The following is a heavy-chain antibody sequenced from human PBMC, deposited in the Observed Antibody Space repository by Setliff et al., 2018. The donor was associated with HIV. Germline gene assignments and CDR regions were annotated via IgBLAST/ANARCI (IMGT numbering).Heavy chain of an antibody. CDR1: GDSISNYY. Sequence: KPSETLSLTCTVSGDSISNYYWNWIRQPAGKGLEWLGRIYTSGKANYNPSLKSRVTISLDTSKMQFSLRLTSVTAADTAVYYCATLDPSGGNFLAYWGQGTLVTVSS. J-gene: IGHJ4*02. V-gene: IGHV4-4*07. D-gene: IGHD2-21*02. CDR3: ATLDPSGGNFLAY. CDR2: IYTSGKA.